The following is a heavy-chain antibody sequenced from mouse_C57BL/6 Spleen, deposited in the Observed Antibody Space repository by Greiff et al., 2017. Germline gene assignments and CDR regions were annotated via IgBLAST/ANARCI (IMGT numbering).Heavy chain of an antibody. CDR3: ARHSSSYLWYFDV. D-gene: IGHD1-1*01. CDR2: LWSDGST. V-gene: IGHV2-6-1*01. J-gene: IGHJ1*03. Sequence: VLLLESGPGLVAPSQSLSITCTVSGFSLTSYGVHWVRQPPGKGLEWLVVLWSDGSTTYNSALNSSLSIRKEKSKRQVVLKMNSRQTDDTAMYDCARHSSSYLWYFDVWGTGTTVTVSS. CDR1: GFSLTSYG.